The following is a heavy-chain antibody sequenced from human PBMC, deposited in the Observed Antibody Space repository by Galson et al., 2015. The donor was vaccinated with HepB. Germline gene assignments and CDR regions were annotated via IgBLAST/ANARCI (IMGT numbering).Heavy chain of an antibody. Sequence: SLRLSCAASGFTFSSYAMSWVRQAPGKGLEWVSDISGSGGSIYYADSVKGRSTISRDNSKNTLYLQMNSLRAEDTVVYYCASRRGVVSSERLDYWGQGTLVTVSS. CDR1: GFTFSSYA. CDR3: ASRRGVVSSERLDY. CDR2: ISGSGGSI. J-gene: IGHJ4*02. V-gene: IGHV3-23*01. D-gene: IGHD2-15*01.